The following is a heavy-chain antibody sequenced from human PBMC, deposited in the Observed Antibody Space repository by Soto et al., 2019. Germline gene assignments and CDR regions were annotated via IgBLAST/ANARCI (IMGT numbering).Heavy chain of an antibody. D-gene: IGHD3-22*01. CDR2: IIPIFGTA. CDR1: GGTFSSYA. V-gene: IGHV1-69*13. Sequence: SVKVSCKASGGTFSSYAISWVRQAPGQGLEWMGGIIPIFGTANYAQKFQGRVTITADESTSTAYMELSSLRSEDTAVYYCASTMISYYGMDVWGQGTTITVSS. J-gene: IGHJ6*02. CDR3: ASTMISYYGMDV.